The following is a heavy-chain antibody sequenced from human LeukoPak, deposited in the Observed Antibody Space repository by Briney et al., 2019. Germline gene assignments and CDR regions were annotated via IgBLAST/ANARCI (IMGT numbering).Heavy chain of an antibody. V-gene: IGHV4-30-2*01. D-gene: IGHD1-1*01. CDR2: IFQSGST. J-gene: IGHJ5*02. CDR1: GGSISSGDYS. CDR3: ARVGSDWNDVRYNWFDP. Sequence: SETLPLTCAVSGGSISSGDYSWSWIPQPPGKGLEWIGYIFQSGSTYYNPSLKSRVTISVDRSKNQFSLKLSSVTAADTAVYYCARVGSDWNDVRYNWFDPWGQGTLVTVSS.